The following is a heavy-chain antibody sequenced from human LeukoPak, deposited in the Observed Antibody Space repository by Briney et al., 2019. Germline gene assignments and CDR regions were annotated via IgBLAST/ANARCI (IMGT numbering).Heavy chain of an antibody. CDR3: ANSGSYYTWFDP. V-gene: IGHV3-23*01. CDR2: ISGSGGST. J-gene: IGHJ5*02. CDR1: GFTFSSYA. D-gene: IGHD1-26*01. Sequence: GGSLRLSCAASGFTFSSYAMSWVRQAPGKGLEWVSAISGSGGSTYYADSVKGRFTISRDNSKNTLYLQMNSLGAEDTAVYYCANSGSYYTWFDPWGQGTLVTVSS.